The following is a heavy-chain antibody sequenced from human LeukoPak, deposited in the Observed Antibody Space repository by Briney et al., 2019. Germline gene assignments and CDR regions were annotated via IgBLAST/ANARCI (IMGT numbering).Heavy chain of an antibody. D-gene: IGHD1-26*01. CDR1: GFTFSSYA. Sequence: GGSLRLSCAASGFTFSSYAMSWVRQAPGKGLEWVSAISGGGGSTYYADSVKGRFTISRDNSKNTLYLQMNSLRAEDTAVYYCARDYGASGSHPFFDYWGQGTLVTVSS. CDR3: ARDYGASGSHPFFDY. J-gene: IGHJ4*02. CDR2: ISGGGGST. V-gene: IGHV3-23*01.